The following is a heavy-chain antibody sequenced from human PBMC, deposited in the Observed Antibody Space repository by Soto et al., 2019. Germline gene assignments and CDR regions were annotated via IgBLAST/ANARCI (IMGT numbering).Heavy chain of an antibody. Sequence: EVQLLESGGGLVQPGGCQRLSCAASGFTFSSYAMWWVRQAPGKGLECVSAISGGGETTYYADSVKGRFTISRDNSKNKLYLQMNSLRAEDTAVYYCAFNSGSGSYYFDYWGQGTLVTVSS. CDR1: GFTFSSYA. CDR2: ISGGGETT. CDR3: AFNSGSGSYYFDY. J-gene: IGHJ4*02. V-gene: IGHV3-23*01. D-gene: IGHD3-10*01.